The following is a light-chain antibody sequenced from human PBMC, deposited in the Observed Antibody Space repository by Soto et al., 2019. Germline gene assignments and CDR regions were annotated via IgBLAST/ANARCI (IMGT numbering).Light chain of an antibody. J-gene: IGKJ1*01. CDR2: GAS. V-gene: IGKV3-20*01. CDR3: QHYGA. CDR1: QSVSSSY. Sequence: EIVLTQSPGTLSLSPGERATLSCRASQSVSSSYLAWYQQKPGQAPRLLLYGASSRATGIPDRFSGSGSGTDFTLTISRLEPEDVAVYYCQHYGAFGQGTKVEIK.